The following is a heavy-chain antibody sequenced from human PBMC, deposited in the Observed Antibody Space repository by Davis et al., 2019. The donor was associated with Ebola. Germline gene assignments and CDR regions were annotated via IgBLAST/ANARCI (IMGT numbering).Heavy chain of an antibody. D-gene: IGHD2-2*01. V-gene: IGHV3-21*01. CDR2: ISSSSSYI. CDR1: GFTFSSYS. J-gene: IGHJ6*03. Sequence: GESLKISCAASGFTFSSYSMNWVRQAPGKGLEWVSSISSSSSYIYYADSVKGRFNISRDNTKKSLYLQMNSLRAEDTAVYYCARDTFLCSSTSCYRGNYYMDVWGKGTTVTVSS. CDR3: ARDTFLCSSTSCYRGNYYMDV.